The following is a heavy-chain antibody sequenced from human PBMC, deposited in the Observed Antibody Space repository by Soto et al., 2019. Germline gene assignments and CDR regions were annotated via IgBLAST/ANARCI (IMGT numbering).Heavy chain of an antibody. D-gene: IGHD3-3*01. CDR2: ISWSSDSI. CDR3: AKDWKIFGVDDFYFDF. CDR1: GFTFSSYW. J-gene: IGHJ4*02. Sequence: EVQLVESGGGLVQPGGSLRLSCAASGFTFSSYWMSWVRQAPGKGLEWVSGISWSSDSIGYADSVKGRFTISRDNAKNSVYLQMKNLRAEDTALYYCAKDWKIFGVDDFYFDFWGQGTLVTVSS. V-gene: IGHV3-9*01.